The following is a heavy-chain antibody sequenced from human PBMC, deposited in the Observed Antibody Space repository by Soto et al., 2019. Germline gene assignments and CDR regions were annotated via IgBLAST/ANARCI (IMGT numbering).Heavy chain of an antibody. Sequence: ASVKVSCKASGYTFTSYYMHWVRQAPGQGLEWMGIINPSGGSTSYAQKFQGRVTMTRDTSTSTVYMELSRLRSDDTAVYYCARHKYDILICYYRTPRRLDAFDIWGKGTMGTVAS. D-gene: IGHD3-9*01. J-gene: IGHJ3*02. CDR1: GYTFTSYY. CDR3: ARHKYDILICYYRTPRRLDAFDI. CDR2: INPSGGST. V-gene: IGHV1-46*01.